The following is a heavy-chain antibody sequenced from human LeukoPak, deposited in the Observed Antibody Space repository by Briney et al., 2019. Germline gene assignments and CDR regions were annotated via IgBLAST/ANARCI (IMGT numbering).Heavy chain of an antibody. D-gene: IGHD2-15*01. CDR2: IRHSGVDS. CDR3: ARDRRATPMYFFDF. Sequence: PGGSLRLSCAASRFSFSDYTMSWVRQLPGKGLEWVSGIRHSGVDSSYADSVKGRFTISRDNSKNMLYLQMNSLRDGDTGVYYCARDRRATPMYFFDFRGQGTPVTVSS. J-gene: IGHJ4*02. CDR1: RFSFSDYT. V-gene: IGHV3-23*01.